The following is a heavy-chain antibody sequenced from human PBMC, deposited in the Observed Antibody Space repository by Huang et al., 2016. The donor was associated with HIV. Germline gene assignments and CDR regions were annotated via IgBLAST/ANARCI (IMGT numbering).Heavy chain of an antibody. Sequence: VQLQESGPGLVKPSETLSLTCTVSGGSINNYYWSWIRQSPGKGLEWIGYIDYTGITNYNPSLTGRVTISLDTSKNRFSLGLRSATGADTATYYCARDERRDTGMGEFYYMDVWGQGTTVTVSS. CDR2: IDYTGIT. D-gene: IGHD5-18*01. CDR3: ARDERRDTGMGEFYYMDV. J-gene: IGHJ6*03. CDR1: GGSINNYY. V-gene: IGHV4-59*01.